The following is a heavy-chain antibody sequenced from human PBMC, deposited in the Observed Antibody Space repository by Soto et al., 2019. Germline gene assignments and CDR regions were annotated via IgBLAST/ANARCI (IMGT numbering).Heavy chain of an antibody. D-gene: IGHD6-13*01. J-gene: IGHJ4*02. Sequence: GGSLRLSCAASGFTFSSYAMHWVRQAPGKGLEWVAVISYDGSNKYYADSVKGRFTISRDNSKNTLYLQMNSLRAEDTAVYYCASGYSSSWLYFDYWGQGTLVTVSS. CDR1: GFTFSSYA. V-gene: IGHV3-30-3*01. CDR2: ISYDGSNK. CDR3: ASGYSSSWLYFDY.